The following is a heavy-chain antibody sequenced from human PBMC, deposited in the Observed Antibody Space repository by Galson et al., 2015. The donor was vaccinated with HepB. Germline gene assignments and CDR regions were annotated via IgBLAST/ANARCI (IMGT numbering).Heavy chain of an antibody. J-gene: IGHJ4*02. CDR1: GFTFSSYA. CDR3: ARSPIVATINGY. CDR2: ISYDGSNK. V-gene: IGHV3-30*04. D-gene: IGHD5-12*01. Sequence: SLRLSCAASGFTFSSYAMHWVRQAPGKGLEWVAVISYDGSNKYYADPVKGRFTISRDNSKNTLYLQMNSLRAEDTAVYYCARSPIVATINGYWGQGTLVTVSS.